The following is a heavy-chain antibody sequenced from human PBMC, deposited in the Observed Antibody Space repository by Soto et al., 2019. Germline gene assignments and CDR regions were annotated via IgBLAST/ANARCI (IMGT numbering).Heavy chain of an antibody. CDR1: GFTFSSYG. CDR2: ISYDGSNK. J-gene: IGHJ4*02. D-gene: IGHD3-22*01. V-gene: IGHV3-30*18. Sequence: GGSLRLSCAASGFTFSSYGMHWVRQAPGKGLEWVAVISYDGSNKYYADSVKGRFTISRDNSKNTLYLQMNSLRAEDTAVYYCAKPSQDYYDSSGYRDYWGQGTMVTVSS. CDR3: AKPSQDYYDSSGYRDY.